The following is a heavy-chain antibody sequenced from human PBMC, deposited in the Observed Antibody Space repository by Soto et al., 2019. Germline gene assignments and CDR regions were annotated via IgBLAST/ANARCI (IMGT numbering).Heavy chain of an antibody. CDR2: IKTRIDSATT. D-gene: IGHD5-12*01. CDR1: GASFTNAW. V-gene: IGHV3-15*01. J-gene: IGHJ4*02. CDR3: TTEDPSWLRGLEY. Sequence: EVQLVESGGGLVKPGESLRLSCEASGASFTNAWMNWVRQAPGKRLEWVSRIKTRIDSATTDYAAPVKGRFTISRDDSKNTLYLQMDSLKTEDTAVYYCTTEDPSWLRGLEYWGQGTLVTVSS.